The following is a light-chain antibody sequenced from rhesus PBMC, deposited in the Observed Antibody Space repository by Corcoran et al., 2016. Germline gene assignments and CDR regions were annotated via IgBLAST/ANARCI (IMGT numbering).Light chain of an antibody. CDR3: QHGYGTPLT. Sequence: DIQMTQSPSSLSASVGDRVTITCRASENVNNYLNWYQQQPGKDPNLLIYKASTLQSGVPSRFSGSGSGTDYTFTISSLQPEDVATYYCQHGYGTPLTFGGGTKVELK. CDR1: ENVNNY. V-gene: IGKV1-74*01. J-gene: IGKJ4*01. CDR2: KAS.